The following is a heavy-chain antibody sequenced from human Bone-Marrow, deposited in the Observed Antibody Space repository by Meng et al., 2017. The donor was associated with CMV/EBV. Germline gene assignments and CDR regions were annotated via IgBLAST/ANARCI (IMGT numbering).Heavy chain of an antibody. J-gene: IGHJ5*02. D-gene: IGHD2-2*01. CDR1: GYSFTSYW. CDR2: IYPGDSDT. Sequence: GESLKISCTGSGYSFTSYWIDWVRQMPGKGLEWMGIIYPGDSDTRYSPSFQGQVTISADKSNSTAYLQWNSLKASDTAMYYCARLTVVVPSAISWFDPWGQGTLVTVYS. V-gene: IGHV5-51*01. CDR3: ARLTVVVPSAISWFDP.